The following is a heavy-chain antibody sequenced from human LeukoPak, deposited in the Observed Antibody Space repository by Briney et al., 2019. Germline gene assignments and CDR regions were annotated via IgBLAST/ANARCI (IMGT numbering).Heavy chain of an antibody. Sequence: GGSLRLSCAASGFIFSDYYMSWIRQAPGKGLEWVSDLGGSDFTTSYADSVKGRFTISRDNAKDSLYLQMNSLRADDTAVYYCARETVAGTFDYWGQGILVTV. D-gene: IGHD6-19*01. J-gene: IGHJ4*02. CDR2: LGGSDFTT. CDR3: ARETVAGTFDY. V-gene: IGHV3-11*01. CDR1: GFIFSDYY.